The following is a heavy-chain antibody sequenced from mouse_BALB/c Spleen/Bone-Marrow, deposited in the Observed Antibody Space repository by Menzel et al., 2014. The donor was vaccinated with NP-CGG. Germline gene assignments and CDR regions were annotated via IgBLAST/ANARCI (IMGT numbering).Heavy chain of an antibody. CDR2: INPSNGGT. D-gene: IGHD2-13*01. Sequence: QVQLQQPGAELVKPGASVKLSCKASGYTFTSYYMHWVKQRPGQGLEWIGGINPSNGGTNFNEKFKSKATLTVDKSSSAAYMQLGSLTSEDSAVYYCTRYTYGDYPYYYAMDYWGQGTSVTVSS. V-gene: IGHV1S81*02. J-gene: IGHJ4*01. CDR3: TRYTYGDYPYYYAMDY. CDR1: GYTFTSYY.